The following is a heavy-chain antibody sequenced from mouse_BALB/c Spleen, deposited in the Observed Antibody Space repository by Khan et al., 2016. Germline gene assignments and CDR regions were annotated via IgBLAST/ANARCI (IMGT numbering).Heavy chain of an antibody. CDR1: GFDFSRFW. D-gene: IGHD1-1*01. CDR3: ASPTVGMDY. CDR2: INPDSSTI. V-gene: IGHV4-1*02. J-gene: IGHJ4*01. Sequence: GKPLESGGGLVQPGGSLKLSCEVSGFDFSRFWMSWVRQAPGKGLEWIGEINPDSSTINYTPSLKDKFIISRDNAKKTLYLQMSKVRSEDTALYYCASPTVGMDYWGQGTSVTVSS.